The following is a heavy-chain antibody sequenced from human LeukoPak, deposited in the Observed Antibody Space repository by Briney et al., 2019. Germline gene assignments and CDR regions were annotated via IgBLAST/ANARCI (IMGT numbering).Heavy chain of an antibody. CDR1: GYSISSGYY. CDR2: MFHSGST. CDR3: ASSNSGSQYNWFDP. J-gene: IGHJ5*02. V-gene: IGHV4-38-2*02. D-gene: IGHD6-19*01. Sequence: SETLSLTCTVSGYSISSGYYWGWIRQPPGKGLEWIGSMFHSGSTYYNPSLKSRVTMSVDTSKNQFSLKLSSVTAADTAVYYCASSNSGSQYNWFDPWGQGTLVIVSS.